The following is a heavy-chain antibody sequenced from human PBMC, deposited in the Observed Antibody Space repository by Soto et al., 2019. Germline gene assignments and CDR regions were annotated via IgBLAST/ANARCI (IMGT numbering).Heavy chain of an antibody. CDR3: ARAGHSSSSEGANWFDP. Sequence: QVQLQESGPGLVKPSQTLSLTCTVSGGSISSGGYYWSWIRQHPGKGLEWLGYIFYSGSPSFNPSLTSRLTISVDTSKNQFSLKLSSVTAADTAVYYCARAGHSSSSEGANWFDPWGQGTLVTVSS. CDR1: GGSISSGGYY. CDR2: IFYSGSP. J-gene: IGHJ5*02. V-gene: IGHV4-31*03. D-gene: IGHD6-6*01.